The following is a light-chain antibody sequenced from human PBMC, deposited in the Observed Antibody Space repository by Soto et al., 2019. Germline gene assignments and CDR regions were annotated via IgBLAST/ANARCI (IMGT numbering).Light chain of an antibody. CDR2: AAV. J-gene: IGKJ1*01. Sequence: DIQMTQSPSSLSASVGDRFTITCLSSQSISSYLNWYQQKPGKPPKLLIYAAVSLQSGIPSRFSAYGSGTDFTLTISSLQPEDFATYYCQQTYSSPQWTFGQGTKVDIK. CDR3: QQTYSSPQWT. CDR1: QSISSY. V-gene: IGKV1-39*01.